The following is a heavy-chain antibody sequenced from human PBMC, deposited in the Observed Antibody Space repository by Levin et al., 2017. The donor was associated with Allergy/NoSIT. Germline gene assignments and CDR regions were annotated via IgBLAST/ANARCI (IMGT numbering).Heavy chain of an antibody. J-gene: IGHJ5*01. CDR1: GFSLTTGGVG. CDR2: IYWDDDM. D-gene: IGHD5-12*01. V-gene: IGHV2-5*02. Sequence: SGPTLVKPTQTLTLTCTFSGFSLTTGGVGVGWFRQPPGKALEWLALIYWDDDMRYSPSLKSRLTIAKDTSQNQVVLTMTNMDPVDTATYFCARKQGKYAGDDLFDFWGQGTLVTVSS. CDR3: ARKQGKYAGDDLFDF.